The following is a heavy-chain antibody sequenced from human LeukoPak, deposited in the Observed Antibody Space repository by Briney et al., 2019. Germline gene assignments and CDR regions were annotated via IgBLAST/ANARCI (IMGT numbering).Heavy chain of an antibody. CDR1: GYAFTSYD. D-gene: IGHD3-3*01. J-gene: IGHJ4*02. CDR3: ARTVYDFWSGRLLDY. CDR2: MNPNSGNT. V-gene: IGHV1-8*01. Sequence: ASVTVSCKASGYAFTSYDINWVRQATGQGLEWMGWMNPNSGNTGYAQKFQGRVTMTRNTSISTAYMELSSLRSEDTAAYYCARTVYDFWSGRLLDYWGQGTLVTVSS.